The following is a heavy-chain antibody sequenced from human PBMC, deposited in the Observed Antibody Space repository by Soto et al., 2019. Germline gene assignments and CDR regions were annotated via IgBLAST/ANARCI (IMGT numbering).Heavy chain of an antibody. Sequence: GGSLRLSCAASGFTFSSYEMNWVRQAPGKGLEWVSYISSSGSTIYYADSVKGRFTISRDNAKNSLYLQMNNLRAEDTAVYYCASPVVGATLGHGHFDYWGQGTLVTVSS. D-gene: IGHD1-26*01. CDR1: GFTFSSYE. CDR2: ISSSGSTI. V-gene: IGHV3-48*03. J-gene: IGHJ4*02. CDR3: ASPVVGATLGHGHFDY.